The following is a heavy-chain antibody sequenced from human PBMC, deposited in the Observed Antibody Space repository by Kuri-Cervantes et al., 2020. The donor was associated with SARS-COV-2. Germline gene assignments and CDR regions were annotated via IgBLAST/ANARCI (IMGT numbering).Heavy chain of an antibody. J-gene: IGHJ4*02. D-gene: IGHD5-24*01. V-gene: IGHV2-70*04. Sequence: SGPTLVKPTETLTVTCTFSGFSLNTNGNRVSWIRQTPGKALEWLARIDWDDDKFYSTSLKSRLIISKDTSKNQVVLTLTNVDPGDTGTYCCARMGDGYDFEYWGQGTVVTVSS. CDR1: GFSLNTNGNR. CDR2: IDWDDDK. CDR3: ARMGDGYDFEY.